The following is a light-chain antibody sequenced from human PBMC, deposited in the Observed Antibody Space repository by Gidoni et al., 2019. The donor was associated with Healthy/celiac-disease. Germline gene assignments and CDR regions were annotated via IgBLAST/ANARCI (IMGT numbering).Light chain of an antibody. J-gene: IGKJ1*01. V-gene: IGKV1-8*01. CDR3: QQYYSYPPEWT. Sequence: AIRMTQSPSSFSASTGDRVTITGRARQGISSYLAWYQQKPGKAPKLLIYAASTLQSGVPSRFSGSGSGTEFTLTISCLQSEDFATYYCQQYYSYPPEWTFXXXTKVEIK. CDR1: QGISSY. CDR2: AAS.